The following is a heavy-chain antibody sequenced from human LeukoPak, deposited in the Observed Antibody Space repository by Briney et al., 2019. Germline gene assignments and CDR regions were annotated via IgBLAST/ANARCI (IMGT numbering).Heavy chain of an antibody. V-gene: IGHV3-15*01. J-gene: IGHJ4*02. D-gene: IGHD6-13*01. CDR3: TTPQQLAH. Sequence: GGSLRLSCAASGFTFSNAWMSWVRQAPGKGLEWVGRIKSKTDGWTTDYAAPVKGRFTISRDDSKNTLYLQMNSLKTEDTAVYYCTTPQQLAHWGQGTLVTVSS. CDR1: GFTFSNAW. CDR2: IKSKTDGWTT.